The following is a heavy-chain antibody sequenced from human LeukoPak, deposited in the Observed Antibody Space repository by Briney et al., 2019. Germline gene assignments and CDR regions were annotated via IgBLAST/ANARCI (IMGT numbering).Heavy chain of an antibody. V-gene: IGHV3-23*01. D-gene: IGHD6-19*01. CDR2: ISGSGGST. Sequence: GGSLRLSCAASGFTFSSYAMSWVRQAPEKGLEWVSAISGSGGSTYYADSVKGRFTISRDNSKNTLYLQMNSLRAEDTAVYYCAKDPFIAVAGYFDYWGQGTLVTVSS. CDR3: AKDPFIAVAGYFDY. CDR1: GFTFSSYA. J-gene: IGHJ4*02.